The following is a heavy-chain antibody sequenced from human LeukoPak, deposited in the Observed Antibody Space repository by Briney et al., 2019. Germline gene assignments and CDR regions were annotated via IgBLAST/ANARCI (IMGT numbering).Heavy chain of an antibody. V-gene: IGHV4-61*02. J-gene: IGHJ4*02. D-gene: IGHD2-15*01. CDR2: IYSSGST. CDR1: GGSISSGSYY. CDR3: ARYCSGSSCYSWGYYFDY. Sequence: SQTLSLTCTVSGGSISSGSYYWNWIRQPAGKGLEWIGRIYSSGSTNYNPSLKSRVTMSVGTSKNQFSLKLSSVTAADTAMYYCARYCSGSSCYSWGYYFDYWGQGTLVTVSS.